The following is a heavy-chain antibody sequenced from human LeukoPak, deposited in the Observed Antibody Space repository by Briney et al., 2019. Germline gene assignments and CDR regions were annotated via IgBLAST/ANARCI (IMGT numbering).Heavy chain of an antibody. D-gene: IGHD1-26*01. CDR3: ARRGFGSSSPFDP. V-gene: IGHV4-4*09. CDR2: IYGSGST. Sequence: SYTLPLTCTVSDDSISSYYWSWIQQPPGKRLGWIGYIYGSGSTSYSPSLKGRVTISVDTHHNPSSLKLGSVSAPDTAVYCSARRGFGSSSPFDPWGEGRLVTVSS. CDR1: DDSISSYY. J-gene: IGHJ5*02.